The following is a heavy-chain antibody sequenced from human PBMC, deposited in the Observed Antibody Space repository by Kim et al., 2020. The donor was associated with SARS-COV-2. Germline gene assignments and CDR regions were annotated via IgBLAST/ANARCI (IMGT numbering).Heavy chain of an antibody. D-gene: IGHD6-19*01. CDR1: GFTFSRYS. CDR2: ISSSSSTI. J-gene: IGHJ4*02. CDR3: AREVKQWLVVGGVSYYFDC. Sequence: GGSLRLSCAASGFTFSRYSMNWVRQAPGKGLEWVSYISSSSSTIYYADSVKGRFTISRDNAKNSLYLQMNSLRDEDTAVYYCAREVKQWLVVGGVSYYFDCWGQGTLVTVSS. V-gene: IGHV3-48*02.